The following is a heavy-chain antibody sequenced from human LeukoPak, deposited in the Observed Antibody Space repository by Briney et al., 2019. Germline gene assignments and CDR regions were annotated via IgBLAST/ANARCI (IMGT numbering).Heavy chain of an antibody. J-gene: IGHJ4*02. CDR1: GGSISSYY. Sequence: SQTLSLTCTVSGGSISSYYWSWIRQPPGKGLEWIGYIYYSGSTNYNPSLKSRVTISVDTSKNQFSLKLSSVTAADTAVYYCARDRRGYCSGGSCYSSAFDYWGQGTLVTVSS. V-gene: IGHV4-59*01. CDR3: ARDRRGYCSGGSCYSSAFDY. D-gene: IGHD2-15*01. CDR2: IYYSGST.